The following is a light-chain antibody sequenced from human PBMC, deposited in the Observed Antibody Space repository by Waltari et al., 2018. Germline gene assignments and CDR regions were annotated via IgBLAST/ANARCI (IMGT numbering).Light chain of an antibody. CDR1: SSDVGGFNY. Sequence: QSALTQPRSVSGSPGQSVTISCPGTSSDVGGFNYVSWYQQYPGKAPKLMIYDVSKRPSGVPDRFSGSKSGNTASLTISGLQAEDEADYYCSSYAGSYTYVFGTGTKVTVL. J-gene: IGLJ1*01. V-gene: IGLV2-11*01. CDR3: SSYAGSYTYV. CDR2: DVS.